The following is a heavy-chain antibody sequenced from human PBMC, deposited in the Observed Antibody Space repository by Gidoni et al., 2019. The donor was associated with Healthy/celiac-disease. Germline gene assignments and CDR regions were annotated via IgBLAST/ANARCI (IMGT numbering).Heavy chain of an antibody. Sequence: EVQLVESGGGLIQPGGSLRLFCAASGFTVRSNYMSWVRQAPGKGLEWVSVIYSGGSTYYADSVKGRFTISRDNSKNTLYLQMNSLRAEDTAVYYCARVWPGGDEGYDFWSGYFDYWGQGTLVTVSS. J-gene: IGHJ4*02. CDR1: GFTVRSNY. V-gene: IGHV3-53*01. CDR3: ARVWPGGDEGYDFWSGYFDY. D-gene: IGHD3-3*01. CDR2: IYSGGST.